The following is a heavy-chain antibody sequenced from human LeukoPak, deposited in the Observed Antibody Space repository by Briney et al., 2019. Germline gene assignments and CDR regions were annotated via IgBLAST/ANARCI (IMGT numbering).Heavy chain of an antibody. CDR2: ISGSGGST. J-gene: IGHJ1*01. Sequence: GGSLRLSCAASGFTFSSYAMSWVRQAPGKGLEWVSAISGSGGSTYYADSVKGRFTISRDNSKNTLYLQMNSLRAEDTAVYYCARDIPRYGDSEYFQHWGQGTLVTVSS. V-gene: IGHV3-23*01. CDR1: GFTFSSYA. D-gene: IGHD4-17*01. CDR3: ARDIPRYGDSEYFQH.